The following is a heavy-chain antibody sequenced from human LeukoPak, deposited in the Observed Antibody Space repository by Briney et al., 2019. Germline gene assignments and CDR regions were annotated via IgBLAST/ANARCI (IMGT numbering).Heavy chain of an antibody. V-gene: IGHV3-33*01. CDR2: IWYDGSNK. D-gene: IGHD2/OR15-2a*01. CDR3: AREGPRGNPQFDY. CDR1: GFTFSSYG. J-gene: IGHJ4*02. Sequence: GGSLRLSCAASGFTFSSYGMHWVRQAPGKGLEWVALIWYDGSNKYYTDSVKGRLTISRDNSKNTLYLQMNSLRAEDTAIYYCAREGPRGNPQFDYWGQGTLVTVSS.